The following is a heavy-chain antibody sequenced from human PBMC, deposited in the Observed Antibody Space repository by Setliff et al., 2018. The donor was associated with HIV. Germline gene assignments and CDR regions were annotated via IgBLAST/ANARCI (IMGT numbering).Heavy chain of an antibody. CDR2: INPNSGGT. Sequence: ASVKVSCKASGYTFTGYYMHWVRQAPGQGLEWMGWINPNSGGTNYAQKFQGWVTMTRDTSISTASMELSRLRSDDTAVYYCASAPYDLLTGYYQDWGQGTLVTVSS. J-gene: IGHJ4*02. V-gene: IGHV1-2*04. CDR1: GYTFTGYY. CDR3: ASAPYDLLTGYYQD. D-gene: IGHD3-9*01.